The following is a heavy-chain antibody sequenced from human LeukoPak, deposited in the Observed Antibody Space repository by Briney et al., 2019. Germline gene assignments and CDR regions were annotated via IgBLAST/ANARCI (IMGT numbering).Heavy chain of an antibody. CDR2: IYSGGST. D-gene: IGHD6-13*01. CDR1: GFTVSSNY. CDR3: ARSEYSSSD. J-gene: IGHJ4*02. V-gene: IGHV3-66*01. Sequence: GGTLRLSCAASGFTVSSNYMSWVREAPGKGLEWVSVIYSGGSTYYADSVKGRFTISRDNPKNTLYLQMNSLRAEDTAVYYCARSEYSSSDWGQGTLVTVSS.